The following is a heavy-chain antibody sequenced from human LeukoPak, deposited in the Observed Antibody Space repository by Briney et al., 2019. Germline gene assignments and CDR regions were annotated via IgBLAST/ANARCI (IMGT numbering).Heavy chain of an antibody. V-gene: IGHV1-69*05. CDR1: GYTFTGYY. J-gene: IGHJ4*02. Sequence: SVKVSCKASGYTFTGYYMHWVRQAPGQGLEWMGGIIPIFGTANYAQKLQGRVTITTDESTSTAYMELSSLRSEDTAVYYCARAREVDYDFWSDYTFDYWGQGTLVTVSS. CDR2: IIPIFGTA. D-gene: IGHD3-3*01. CDR3: ARAREVDYDFWSDYTFDY.